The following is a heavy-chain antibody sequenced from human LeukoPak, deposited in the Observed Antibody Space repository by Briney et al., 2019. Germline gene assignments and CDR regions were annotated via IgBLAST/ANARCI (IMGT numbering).Heavy chain of an antibody. Sequence: PGGSLRLSCAASGFTFSSYGMHWVRQAPGKGLEWVAFIRYDGSNKYYADSVKGRFTISRDNSKNTLYLQMNSLRAEDTAVYYCAKDRTRGIAAAATGSHYWGRGTLVTVSS. CDR1: GFTFSSYG. J-gene: IGHJ4*02. V-gene: IGHV3-30*02. CDR2: IRYDGSNK. D-gene: IGHD6-13*01. CDR3: AKDRTRGIAAAATGSHY.